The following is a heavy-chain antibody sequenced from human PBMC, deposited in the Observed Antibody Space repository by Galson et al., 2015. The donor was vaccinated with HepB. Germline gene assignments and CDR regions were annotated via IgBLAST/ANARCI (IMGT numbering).Heavy chain of an antibody. V-gene: IGHV5-10-1*01. J-gene: IGHJ3*02. D-gene: IGHD3-22*01. CDR1: GYTFTTYW. CDR2: IDPSDSYT. CDR3: AGPRRIHDRTGYYYGYGAFDI. Sequence: QSGAEVKKPGESLRISCKGSGYTFTTYWITWVRQMPGKGLEWLGRIDPSDSYTNYSPSFQGHVPISTDKSISTAYLQWNSLKASDTAMYYCAGPRRIHDRTGYYYGYGAFDIWGQGTMVTVSS.